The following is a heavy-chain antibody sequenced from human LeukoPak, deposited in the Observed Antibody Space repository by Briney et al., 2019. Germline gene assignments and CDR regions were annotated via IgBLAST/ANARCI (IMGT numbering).Heavy chain of an antibody. J-gene: IGHJ4*02. D-gene: IGHD2-15*01. Sequence: ASVKVSCKASGYTFTGYYMHLVRQAPGQGLEWMGWIKPNSGDTNYAQMFQGRVTMTRDTSISTAYMELSGLRSDDTAVYYCARGIAPSAANMLLPSDYWGQGTLVTVSS. CDR1: GYTFTGYY. V-gene: IGHV1-2*02. CDR2: IKPNSGDT. CDR3: ARGIAPSAANMLLPSDY.